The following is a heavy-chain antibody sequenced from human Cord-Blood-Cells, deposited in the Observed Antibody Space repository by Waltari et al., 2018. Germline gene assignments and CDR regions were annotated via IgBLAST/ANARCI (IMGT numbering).Heavy chain of an antibody. CDR3: ARDMQQLVRGAFDI. D-gene: IGHD6-6*01. V-gene: IGHV3-53*02. J-gene: IGHJ3*02. CDR1: GFTVSSHY. CDR2: IYSGGST. Sequence: EVQLVETGGGLIQPGGSLRLSCAASGFTVSSHYMSWVRQAPGQGLEWVSVIYSGGSTYYADSVKGRFTISRDNSKNTLYLKMNSLRAEDTAVYYCARDMQQLVRGAFDIWGQGTMVTVSS.